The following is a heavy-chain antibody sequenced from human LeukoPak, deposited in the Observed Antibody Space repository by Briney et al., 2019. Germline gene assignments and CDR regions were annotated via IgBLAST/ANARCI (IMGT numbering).Heavy chain of an antibody. CDR3: ARDKRAAETPYNWFDP. V-gene: IGHV3-7*01. Sequence: PGGSLRLSCVGSGFTLSTFYMSWVRQAPGKGPEWVANIKQDGSEKTYVDSVKGRFTISRDNAKNSLYLQMTSLRAEDTAVYYCARDKRAAETPYNWFDPWGQGTLVTVSS. CDR2: IKQDGSEK. J-gene: IGHJ5*02. D-gene: IGHD2-15*01. CDR1: GFTLSTFY.